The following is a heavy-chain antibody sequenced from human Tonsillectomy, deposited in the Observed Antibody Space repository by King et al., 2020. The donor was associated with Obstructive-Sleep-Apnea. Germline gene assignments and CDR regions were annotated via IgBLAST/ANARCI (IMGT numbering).Heavy chain of an antibody. CDR2: VFYTGSA. CDR3: ARQGTSGSYLTN. D-gene: IGHD3-10*01. Sequence: QLQESGPGLVKPSETLSLICAVSGGSLDNNFWSWIRQAPGKGLEWIGYVFYTGSATYSPSLKGRVTISVDTSKNQFSLKLRSVTAADTAIYYCARQGTSGSYLTNWGQGALVTVYS. J-gene: IGHJ4*02. V-gene: IGHV4-59*08. CDR1: GGSLDNNF.